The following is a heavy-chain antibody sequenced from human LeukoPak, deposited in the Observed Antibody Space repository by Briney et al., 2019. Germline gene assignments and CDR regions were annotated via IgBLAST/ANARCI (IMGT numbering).Heavy chain of an antibody. CDR2: IYSGGST. V-gene: IGHV3-66*01. CDR1: EFSVGSNY. J-gene: IGHJ4*02. CDR3: AREGWLQPYFDY. Sequence: PGGSLRLSCAASEFSVGSNYMTWVRQAPGKGLEWVSLIYSGGSTYYADSVKGRFTISRDNSKNTLYLQMNSLRAEDTAVYYCAREGWLQPYFDYWGQGTLVTVSS. D-gene: IGHD5-24*01.